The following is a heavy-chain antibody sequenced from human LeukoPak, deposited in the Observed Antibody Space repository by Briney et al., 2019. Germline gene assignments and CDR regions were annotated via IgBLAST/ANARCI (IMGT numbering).Heavy chain of an antibody. J-gene: IGHJ4*02. Sequence: GGSLRLSCAVSGFTVSNNYMTWVRQAPGKGLEWLSIMYGGGLTYYEDSVKGLFTISRATSNNTVYLQMSSLRAEDTAIYYCARFFYSRFDHWGQGALVTVSS. CDR2: MYGGGLT. CDR1: GFTVSNNY. V-gene: IGHV3-53*01. CDR3: ARFFYSRFDH. D-gene: IGHD4-11*01.